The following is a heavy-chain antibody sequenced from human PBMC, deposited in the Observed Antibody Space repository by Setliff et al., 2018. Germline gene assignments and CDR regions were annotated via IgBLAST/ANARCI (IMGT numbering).Heavy chain of an antibody. V-gene: IGHV3-23*01. CDR3: ATYTGTHGFDF. CDR2: IGAGGDYT. CDR1: GFTFSHFA. J-gene: IGHJ4*02. D-gene: IGHD1-26*01. Sequence: GGSLRLSCAASGFTFSHFAVTWVRQSPGRGLEWVASIGAGGDYTKYADSVRGRFTISRDNSRNTLYLQMNSLRAEDTALYYCATYTGTHGFDFWGQGTLVTVSS.